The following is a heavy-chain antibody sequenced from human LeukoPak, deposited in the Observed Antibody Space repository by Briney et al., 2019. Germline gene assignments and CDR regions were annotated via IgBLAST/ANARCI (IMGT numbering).Heavy chain of an antibody. D-gene: IGHD2-21*02. J-gene: IGHJ4*02. Sequence: GGSLRLSCAASGFTFSTYAMSWVRQAPGKGLEWVSALTNSGGSGGVTYYADSVKGRFIISRDNSKNTLYLQMNSLSAEDTAVYYCARDLVSLNCGGDCYPAYWGQGTLVTISS. CDR3: ARDLVSLNCGGDCYPAY. CDR2: LTNSGGSGGVT. CDR1: GFTFSTYA. V-gene: IGHV3-23*01.